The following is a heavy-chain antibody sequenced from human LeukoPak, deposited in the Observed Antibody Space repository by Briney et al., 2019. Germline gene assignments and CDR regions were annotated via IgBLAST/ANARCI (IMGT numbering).Heavy chain of an antibody. J-gene: IGHJ3*02. CDR1: GGSIGSSTYY. CDR3: VNQGDHGAFDI. V-gene: IGHV4-61*02. D-gene: IGHD2-21*02. CDR2: IYTSGST. Sequence: SETLSLTCTVSGGSIGSSTYYWGWIRQPAGKGLEWIGRIYTSGSTNYNPSLKSRVTMSVDTSKNQFSLKLSSVTAADTAVYYCVNQGDHGAFDIWGQGTMVTVSS.